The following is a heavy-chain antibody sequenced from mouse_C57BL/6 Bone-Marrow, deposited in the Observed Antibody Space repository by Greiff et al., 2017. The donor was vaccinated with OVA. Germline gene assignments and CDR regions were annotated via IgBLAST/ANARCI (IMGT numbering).Heavy chain of an antibody. D-gene: IGHD2-5*01. CDR1: GFTFSSYA. Sequence: EVQLVESGGGLVKPGGSLKLSCAASGFTFSSYAMSWVRQTPEKRLEWVATISDGGSYTYYPDNVKGRFTISRDNAKNNLYLQMSHLKSEDTAMYYCARHSNYGFDYWGQGTTLTVSS. CDR3: ARHSNYGFDY. V-gene: IGHV5-4*01. J-gene: IGHJ2*01. CDR2: ISDGGSYT.